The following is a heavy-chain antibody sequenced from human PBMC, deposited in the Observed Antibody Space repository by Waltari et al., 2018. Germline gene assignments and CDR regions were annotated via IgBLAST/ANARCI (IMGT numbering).Heavy chain of an antibody. D-gene: IGHD5-12*01. CDR3: ARGLKVATILGLYFDY. CDR2: ISAYNGNT. Sequence: QVQLVQSGAEVKKPGSSVKVSCKASGGTFSSYAISWVRQAPGQGLEWMGWISAYNGNTNDAQKRQGRVTMTTDTSTSTAYMELRSLRSDDTAVYYCARGLKVATILGLYFDYWGQGTLVTVSS. CDR1: GGTFSSYA. V-gene: IGHV1-18*01. J-gene: IGHJ4*02.